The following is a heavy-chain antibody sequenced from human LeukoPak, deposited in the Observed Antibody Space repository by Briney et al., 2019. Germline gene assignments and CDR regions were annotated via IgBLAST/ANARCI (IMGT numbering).Heavy chain of an antibody. D-gene: IGHD1-20*01. CDR3: AGDPYNYKWFDI. CDR2: IYHSGVT. V-gene: IGHV4-59*01. CDR1: AGSINTYY. J-gene: IGHJ5*02. Sequence: SETLSLTCTVSAGSINTYYWNWIRPPPGKGLEWIGYIYHSGVTNFNPSLKSRVTISVDTSKNQFSLKLSSVTAADTAVYYCAGDPYNYKWFDIWGQGTLVTVSS.